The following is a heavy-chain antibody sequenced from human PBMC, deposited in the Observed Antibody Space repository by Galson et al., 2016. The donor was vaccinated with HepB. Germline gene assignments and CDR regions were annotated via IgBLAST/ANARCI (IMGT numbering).Heavy chain of an antibody. CDR2: ISGSGAST. Sequence: SLRHSCAASGFTLSNYDMSWVRQAPGRGLEWVSGISGSGASTTYADSVKGRFTISRDNSKNALHLQMNSLRAEDTAMYFCARHFSGSYLGQGTLVTVSS. CDR1: GFTLSNYD. V-gene: IGHV3-23*01. J-gene: IGHJ4*02. D-gene: IGHD3-22*01. CDR3: ARHFSGSY.